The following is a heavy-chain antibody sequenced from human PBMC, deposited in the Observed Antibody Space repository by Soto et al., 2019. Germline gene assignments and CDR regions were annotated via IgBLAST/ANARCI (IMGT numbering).Heavy chain of an antibody. CDR2: IDSSGST. V-gene: IGHV4-4*07. CDR1: GGSINNYN. J-gene: IGHJ3*01. D-gene: IGHD2-15*01. CDR3: ARERIYLVSGDDALDV. Sequence: QVQLQESGPGLVRPSETLSLTCTVSGGSINNYNWNWIRQSAVKGLDWIGRIDSSGSTNYNPSLKSRFTLSVDTSNSQVSLRMNSVTAADTAMYYCARERIYLVSGDDALDVWGLGTMVTVSS.